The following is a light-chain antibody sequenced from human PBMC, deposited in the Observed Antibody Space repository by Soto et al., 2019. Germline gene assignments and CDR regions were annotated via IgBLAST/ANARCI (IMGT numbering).Light chain of an antibody. CDR3: SSYSSSTTHVV. Sequence: QSVLTQPASVSGSPGRSVTISCTGTSTDVGDFNYVSWYQHLPGRAPELIIYDVTNRPSGISYRFSASKSGRTASLTISGLQAEDEADYYCSSYSSSTTHVVFGGGTKLTVL. V-gene: IGLV2-14*03. J-gene: IGLJ2*01. CDR1: STDVGDFNY. CDR2: DVT.